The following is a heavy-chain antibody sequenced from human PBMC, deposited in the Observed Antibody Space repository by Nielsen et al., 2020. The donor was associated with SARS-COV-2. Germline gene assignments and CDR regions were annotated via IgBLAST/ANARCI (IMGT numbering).Heavy chain of an antibody. CDR1: GYTFTSYY. V-gene: IGHV1-2*05. Sequence: ASVKVSCKASGYTFTSYYMHWVRQAPGQGLEWMGRINPNSGSTNYAQKFQGRVTMTRDTSISTAYMELSRLRSDDTVVYYCARGIAAADGGFDYWGQGTLVTVSS. CDR3: ARGIAAADGGFDY. J-gene: IGHJ4*02. D-gene: IGHD6-13*01. CDR2: INPNSGST.